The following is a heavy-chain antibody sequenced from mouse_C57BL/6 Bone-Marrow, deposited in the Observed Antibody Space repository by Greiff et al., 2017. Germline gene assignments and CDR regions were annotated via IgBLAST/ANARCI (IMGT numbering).Heavy chain of an antibody. D-gene: IGHD2-5*01. V-gene: IGHV5-17*01. CDR3: AREDYSNYEDY. J-gene: IGHJ2*01. Sequence: EVQLQESGGGLVKPGGSLKLSCAASGFTFSDYGMHWVRQAPEKGLEWVAYISSGSSTIYYADTVKGRFTISRDNAKNTLFLQMTSLRSEDTAMYYCAREDYSNYEDYWGQGTTLTVSS. CDR2: ISSGSSTI. CDR1: GFTFSDYG.